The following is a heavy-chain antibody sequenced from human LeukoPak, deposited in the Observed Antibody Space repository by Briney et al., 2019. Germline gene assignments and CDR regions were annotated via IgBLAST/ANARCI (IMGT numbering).Heavy chain of an antibody. V-gene: IGHV4-4*07. CDR3: ARDSRDIVVPGWFDP. CDR1: GGSISSYY. J-gene: IGHJ5*02. Sequence: SETLSLTCTVSGGSISSYYWSWIRQPAGKGLEWIGRIYTSGSTNYNPSLKRRVTMSVDTSKNQFSLKLSSVTAADTAVYYCARDSRDIVVPGWFDPWGQGTLVTVSS. CDR2: IYTSGST. D-gene: IGHD2-15*01.